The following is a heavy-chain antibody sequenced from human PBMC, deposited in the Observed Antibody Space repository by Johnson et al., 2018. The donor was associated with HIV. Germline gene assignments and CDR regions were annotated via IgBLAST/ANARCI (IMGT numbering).Heavy chain of an antibody. CDR2: ISNSGGAT. CDR3: ARDHGAFWSGYYHGGSYAFDI. Sequence: MLLVESGGGLVQPGGSLRLSCIGSGFTFSRYAMSWVRQTPGKRLEWVSAISNSGGATHYADSVKGRFTISRDNAKNSLYLQMNSLRAEDTAVYYCARDHGAFWSGYYHGGSYAFDIWGQGTMVTVSS. J-gene: IGHJ3*02. D-gene: IGHD3-3*01. V-gene: IGHV3-48*04. CDR1: GFTFSRYA.